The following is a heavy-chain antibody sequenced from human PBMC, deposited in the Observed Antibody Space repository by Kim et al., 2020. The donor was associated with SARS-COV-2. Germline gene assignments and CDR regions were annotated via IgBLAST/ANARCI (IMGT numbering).Heavy chain of an antibody. CDR1: GFTVSSNY. CDR3: ARERGDNYYYYGMDV. Sequence: GGSLRLSCAASGFTVSSNYMSWVRQAPGKGLEWVSVIYSGGSTYYADSVKGRFTISRDNSKNTLYLQMNSLRAEDTAVYYCARERGDNYYYYGMDVWGQGTTVTVSS. D-gene: IGHD3-16*01. CDR2: IYSGGST. V-gene: IGHV3-53*01. J-gene: IGHJ6*02.